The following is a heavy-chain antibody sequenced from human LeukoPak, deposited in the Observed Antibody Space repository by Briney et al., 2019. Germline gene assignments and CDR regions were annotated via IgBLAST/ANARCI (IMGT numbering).Heavy chain of an antibody. CDR2: IKSETDGGKT. V-gene: IGHV3-15*01. CDR3: STVSPYYGSGTTSPDS. Sequence: GGSLRLSCAASGFPFSNAWMSWVRQAPGKGLEWVGRIKSETDGGKTDYAAPVQGRFSISRDDSENTLYLQMNGLNTEDTAVYYCSTVSPYYGSGTTSPDSWGQGTLVVVSS. J-gene: IGHJ4*02. CDR1: GFPFSNAW. D-gene: IGHD3-10*01.